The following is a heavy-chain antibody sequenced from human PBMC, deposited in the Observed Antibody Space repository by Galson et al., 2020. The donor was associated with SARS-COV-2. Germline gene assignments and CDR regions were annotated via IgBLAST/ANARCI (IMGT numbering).Heavy chain of an antibody. V-gene: IGHV1-69*10. Sequence: SVKVSCKASGGTFSSHGISWVRQAPGQGLEWMGGIIPTLGITDYTQKFQGRVTITADKSTTTAYMDLSSLRSEDTAVYYCARVLPWVGLGDWGQGTLVTVSS. CDR1: GGTFSSHG. CDR2: IIPTLGIT. J-gene: IGHJ4*02. D-gene: IGHD1-26*01. CDR3: ARVLPWVGLGD.